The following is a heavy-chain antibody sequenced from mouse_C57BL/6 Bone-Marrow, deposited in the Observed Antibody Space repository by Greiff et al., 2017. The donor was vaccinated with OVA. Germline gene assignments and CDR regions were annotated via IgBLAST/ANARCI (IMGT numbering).Heavy chain of an antibody. J-gene: IGHJ3*01. CDR2: INPNNGGT. D-gene: IGHD1-2*01. CDR3: AVRLVAY. Sequence: EVMLVESGPELVKPGASVKIPCKASGYTFTDYNMDWVKQSHGKSLEWIGDINPNNGGTIYNQKFKGKATLTVDKSSSTAYMELRSLTSEDTAVYYCAVRLVAYWGQGTLVTVSA. CDR1: GYTFTDYN. V-gene: IGHV1-18*01.